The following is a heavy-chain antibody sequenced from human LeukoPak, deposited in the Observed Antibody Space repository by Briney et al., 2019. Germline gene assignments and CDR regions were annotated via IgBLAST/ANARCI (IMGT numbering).Heavy chain of an antibody. CDR3: ARAYGSGSYSVIARVDY. J-gene: IGHJ4*02. CDR2: IYYSGST. D-gene: IGHD3-10*01. V-gene: IGHV4-61*05. CDR1: GGSISSTNYY. Sequence: PSETLSLTCTVSGGSISSTNYYWGWIRQPPGKGLEWIGYIYYSGSTRYNPSLKSRVTISLDTSKNQFSLKMSSVTAADTAVYYCARAYGSGSYSVIARVDYWGQGTLVTVSS.